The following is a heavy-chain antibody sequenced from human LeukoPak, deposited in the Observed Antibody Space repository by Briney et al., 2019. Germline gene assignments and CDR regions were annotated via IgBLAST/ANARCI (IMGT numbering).Heavy chain of an antibody. CDR1: GYTLTKLS. V-gene: IGHV1-24*01. CDR2: FDPEDGET. Sequence: GASVKVSCKVSGYTLTKLSMHWVRQAPGKGLEWMGGFDPEDGETIYAQKFQGRVTMTEDTSTDTAYMELSSLRSEDTAVYYCATATLINYCDSGSYSYWGQGTLVAVSS. J-gene: IGHJ4*02. CDR3: ATATLINYCDSGSYSY. D-gene: IGHD3-10*01.